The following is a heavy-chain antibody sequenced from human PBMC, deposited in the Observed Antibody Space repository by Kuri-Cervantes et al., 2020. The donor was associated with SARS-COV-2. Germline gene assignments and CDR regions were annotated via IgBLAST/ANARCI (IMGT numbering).Heavy chain of an antibody. Sequence: SVKVSCKASGGTFSSYTTSWVRQAPGQGLEWMGRIIPILGIANYAQKFQGRVTMTRDTSTGTVYMELSSLRSEDTAVYYCARARDMMTIGGVIVSAFDIWGQGTMVTVSS. V-gene: IGHV1-69*02. CDR1: GGTFSSYT. J-gene: IGHJ3*02. CDR2: IIPILGIA. CDR3: ARARDMMTIGGVIVSAFDI. D-gene: IGHD3-16*02.